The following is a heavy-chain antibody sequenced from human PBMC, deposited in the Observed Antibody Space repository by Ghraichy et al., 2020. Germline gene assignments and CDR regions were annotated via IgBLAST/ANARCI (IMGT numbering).Heavy chain of an antibody. D-gene: IGHD2-21*01. Sequence: AGSLRLSCVGSGFTFGSYSLNWVRQSPGKGLEWVAHISSSSRTRSYADSVKGRFIVSRDNAQNSLYLQMSGLRDEDTAVYYCARASGVVRFFYYDGLDVWGQGTTVTVSS. CDR3: ARASGVVRFFYYDGLDV. V-gene: IGHV3-48*02. CDR1: GFTFGSYS. J-gene: IGHJ6*02. CDR2: ISSSSRTR.